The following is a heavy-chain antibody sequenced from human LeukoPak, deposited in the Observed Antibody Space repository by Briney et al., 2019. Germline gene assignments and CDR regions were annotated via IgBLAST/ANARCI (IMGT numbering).Heavy chain of an antibody. CDR2: ISGSGSTK. D-gene: IGHD2-8*01. V-gene: IGHV3-11*01. CDR3: ARGGYCSNVVCYTSRSLDY. CDR1: GITFSDYY. Sequence: PGGSLRLSCVASGITFSDYYMNWIRQAPGKGLEWDSYISGSGSTKYYADSVKGRFTISRDNAKNSLYLQMNSLRAEDTAVYYCARGGYCSNVVCYTSRSLDYWGQGTLVTVSS. J-gene: IGHJ4*02.